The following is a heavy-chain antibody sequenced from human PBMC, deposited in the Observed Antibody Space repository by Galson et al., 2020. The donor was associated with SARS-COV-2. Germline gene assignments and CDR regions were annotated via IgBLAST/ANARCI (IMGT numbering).Heavy chain of an antibody. D-gene: IGHD3-9*01. CDR1: GFIFSGFD. V-gene: IGHV3-13*01. CDR3: ARATILYDYGMDV. CDR2: IGTTGDT. Sequence: GESLKISCAASGFIFSGFDMHWVRQAAGKGLEWVSGIGTTGDTNYPESVKGRFTISRENAKNSLYLQMNSLRAEDTAVYYCARATILYDYGMDVWGQGTTVTVSS. J-gene: IGHJ6*02.